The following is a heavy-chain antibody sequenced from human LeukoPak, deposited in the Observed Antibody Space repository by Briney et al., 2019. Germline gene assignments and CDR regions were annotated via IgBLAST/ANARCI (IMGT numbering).Heavy chain of an antibody. CDR2: SSSSSIYI. J-gene: IGHJ6*02. V-gene: IGHV3-21*01. Sequence: GGSLRLSCAASGFTFSSYSMNSVRRAPGKGLEWVSSSSSSSIYIYYADSVKGRFTISRDNAKNSLYLQMNSLRAEDTAVYYCAKDSVVVPAAPYGMDVWGQGTTVTVSS. CDR1: GFTFSSYS. D-gene: IGHD2-2*01. CDR3: AKDSVVVPAAPYGMDV.